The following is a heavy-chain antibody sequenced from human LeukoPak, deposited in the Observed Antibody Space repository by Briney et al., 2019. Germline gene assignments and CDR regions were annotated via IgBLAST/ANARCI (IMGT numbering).Heavy chain of an antibody. V-gene: IGHV1-69*10. CDR1: GGTFSSYA. J-gene: IGHJ6*02. D-gene: IGHD5-18*01. CDR3: ARPNTAMVEPYYYYDYGMDV. CDR2: IIPILGIA. Sequence: SVKVSCKASGGTFSSYAISWVRQAPGQGLEWMGRIIPILGIANYAPKFQGRVTITADKSTSTAYMELSSLRSEDTAVYYCARPNTAMVEPYYYYDYGMDVWGQGTTVTVSS.